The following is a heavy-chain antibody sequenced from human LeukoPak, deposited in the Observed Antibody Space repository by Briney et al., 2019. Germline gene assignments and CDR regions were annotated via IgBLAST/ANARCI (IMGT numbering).Heavy chain of an antibody. CDR2: TYYRSKWFY. V-gene: IGHV6-1*01. D-gene: IGHD3-16*01. Sequence: SQTLSLTCAISGDSVSSNSAAWNWIRQSPSRGLEWLGRTYYRSKWFYDYALFVKSRITINPDTSKNQFSLHLKSVTPEDTAVYYCVRDGEGGLDYFDYWGRGTLSPSPQ. CDR1: GDSVSSNSAA. CDR3: VRDGEGGLDYFDY. J-gene: IGHJ4*02.